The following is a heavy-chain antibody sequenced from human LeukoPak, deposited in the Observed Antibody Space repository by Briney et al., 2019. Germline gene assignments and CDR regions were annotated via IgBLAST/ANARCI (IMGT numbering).Heavy chain of an antibody. CDR1: GYTFAGHH. J-gene: IGHJ4*01. D-gene: IGHD3-22*01. Sequence: ASVKVSCKTSGYTFAGHHIHWVRQAPGQGLEWMGWINPSSGDTKYAQTFQDRVIMSRDTSISTAYMDLSRLSSDDTAIYYCARAGHDSSGYSFRLDYWGQEPWSPSPQ. V-gene: IGHV1-2*02. CDR3: ARAGHDSSGYSFRLDY. CDR2: INPSSGDT.